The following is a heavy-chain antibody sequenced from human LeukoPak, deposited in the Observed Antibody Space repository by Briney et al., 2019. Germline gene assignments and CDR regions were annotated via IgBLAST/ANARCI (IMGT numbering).Heavy chain of an antibody. V-gene: IGHV3-23*01. CDR2: ITGSGSST. CDR1: GFTFSIYA. J-gene: IGHJ5*01. Sequence: PGGSLRLSCAASGFTFSIYAMSWVRQAPGKGLEWASAITGSGSSTYYADSVKGRFTISRDNSENTLYLQTNSLRVEDTAVYYCAKDRSGTTSDSWGQGTLVTVSS. D-gene: IGHD1-1*01. CDR3: AKDRSGTTSDS.